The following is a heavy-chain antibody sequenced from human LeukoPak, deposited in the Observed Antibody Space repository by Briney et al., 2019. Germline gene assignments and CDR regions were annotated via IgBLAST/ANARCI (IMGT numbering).Heavy chain of an antibody. Sequence: PSEALSLTCTVSGGSIRSSSYYWGWIRQPPGKGLEWIVYIYYSGSTNYNPSLKSRVTISVDASKNQFSLKLSSVTSADTAVYCCAREGGMTPRYYYYMDVWGKGTTVTVSS. J-gene: IGHJ6*03. CDR3: AREGGMTPRYYYYMDV. D-gene: IGHD3-16*01. CDR2: IYYSGST. CDR1: GGSIRSSSYY. V-gene: IGHV4-61*01.